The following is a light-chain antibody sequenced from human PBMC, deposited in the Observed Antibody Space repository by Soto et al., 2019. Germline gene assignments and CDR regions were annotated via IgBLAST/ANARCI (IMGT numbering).Light chain of an antibody. CDR3: QQYNNWPPWT. Sequence: EIVLTQSPATLSVSPGERVTLSCRASQSVDINLAWYQQKPGQAPRLLIYGASTRATDMSGTFSGRGSGTEFTLTISSLQSEDFAVYYCQQYNNWPPWTFGQGTKVDI. V-gene: IGKV3-15*01. CDR1: QSVDIN. J-gene: IGKJ1*01. CDR2: GAS.